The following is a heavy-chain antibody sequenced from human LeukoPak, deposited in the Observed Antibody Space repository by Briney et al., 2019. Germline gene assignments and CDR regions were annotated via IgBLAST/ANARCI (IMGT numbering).Heavy chain of an antibody. CDR3: ARGPRYYYESSGYYYNC. V-gene: IGHV4-39*07. CDR2: INHSGST. CDR1: GGSISSSSYY. Sequence: SETLSLTCTVSGGSISSSSYYWSWIRQPLGKGLEWIGEINHSGSTNYNPSLKSRVTISVDTSKNQFSLKVRSVTAADTAVYYCARGPRYYYESSGYYYNCWGQGTLVTVSS. J-gene: IGHJ4*02. D-gene: IGHD3-22*01.